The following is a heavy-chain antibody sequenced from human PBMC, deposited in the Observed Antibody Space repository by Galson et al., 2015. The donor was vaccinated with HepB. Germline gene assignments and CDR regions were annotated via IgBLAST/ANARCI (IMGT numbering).Heavy chain of an antibody. V-gene: IGHV3-30-3*01. Sequence: SLRLSCAASGFTFSSYAMHWVRQAPGKGLEWVAVISYDGSNKYYADSVKGRFTISRDNAKNTLYVQMNSLRAEDTAVYYCVRGGRSTAMVYGHWGQGTLVTVSS. CDR2: ISYDGSNK. CDR3: VRGGRSTAMVYGH. D-gene: IGHD5-18*01. CDR1: GFTFSSYA. J-gene: IGHJ4*02.